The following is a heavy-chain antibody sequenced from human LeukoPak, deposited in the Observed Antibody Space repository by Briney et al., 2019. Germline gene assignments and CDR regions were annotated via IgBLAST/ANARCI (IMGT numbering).Heavy chain of an antibody. CDR1: GFTFSSFA. V-gene: IGHV3-23*01. CDR3: AKNSRSSGYYLDY. CDR2: ISGSGGST. Sequence: GRSLRLSCAASGFTFSSFATSWVRQAPGKGLEWVSTISGSGGSTSYADSVKGRFTISRDNSKNTLYLQMNSLRAEDTALYYCAKNSRSSGYYLDYWGQGTLVTVSS. D-gene: IGHD3-22*01. J-gene: IGHJ4*02.